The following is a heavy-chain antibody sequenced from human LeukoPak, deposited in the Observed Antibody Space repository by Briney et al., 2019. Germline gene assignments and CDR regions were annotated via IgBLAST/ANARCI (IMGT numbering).Heavy chain of an antibody. Sequence: GGSLRLSCAASGFTFSSYWRHWVRQAPGKGLVWVSRINSDGSSTSYADSVKGRFTISRDNAKNTLYLQMNSLRAEDTAVYYCARELPAAILRLDPGLDYWGQGTLVTVSS. CDR2: INSDGSST. CDR1: GFTFSSYW. D-gene: IGHD2-2*01. V-gene: IGHV3-74*01. J-gene: IGHJ4*02. CDR3: ARELPAAILRLDPGLDY.